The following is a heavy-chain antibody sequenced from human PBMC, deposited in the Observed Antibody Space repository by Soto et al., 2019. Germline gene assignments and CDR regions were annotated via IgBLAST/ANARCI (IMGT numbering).Heavy chain of an antibody. J-gene: IGHJ6*02. V-gene: IGHV4-31*03. CDR2: IYYSGST. CDR1: GGSISSGGYY. CDR3: AREDDMDYYYGMDV. Sequence: SETLSLTCTVSGGSISSGGYYWSWIRQHPGKGLEWIGYIYYSGSTYYNPSLKSRVTISVDTSKNQFSLKLSSVTAADTAVYYCAREDDMDYYYGMDVWGQGTTVTVSS. D-gene: IGHD1-1*01.